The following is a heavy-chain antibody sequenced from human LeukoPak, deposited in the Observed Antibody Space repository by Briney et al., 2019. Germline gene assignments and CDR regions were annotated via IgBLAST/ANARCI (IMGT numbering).Heavy chain of an antibody. J-gene: IGHJ4*02. CDR3: AKDLDCSGGTCHKAFDC. V-gene: IGHV3-30*02. Sequence: GGSLRLSCVASGFTLSTYGMHWVRQAPGKGLEWVAFIRYDGSDKFYGDSVEGRFTTSRDNSKNTLYLQMSRLRVEDTAAYYCAKDLDCSGGTCHKAFDCWGQGTLVTVSS. CDR2: IRYDGSDK. CDR1: GFTLSTYG. D-gene: IGHD2-15*01.